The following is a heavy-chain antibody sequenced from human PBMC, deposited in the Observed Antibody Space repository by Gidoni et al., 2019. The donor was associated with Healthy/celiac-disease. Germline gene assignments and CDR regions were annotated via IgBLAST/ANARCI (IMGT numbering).Heavy chain of an antibody. CDR2: IKQDGSEK. J-gene: IGHJ4*02. CDR3: AREGGDYVWGSYGY. CDR1: GFPFSSYW. Sequence: EVQLVESGGGLVQPGGSLRLSCAASGFPFSSYWMSWVRQAPGKGLEWVANIKQDGSEKYYVDSVKGRFTISRDNAKNSLYLQMNSLRAEDTAVYYCAREGGDYVWGSYGYWGQGTLVTVSS. V-gene: IGHV3-7*03. D-gene: IGHD3-16*01.